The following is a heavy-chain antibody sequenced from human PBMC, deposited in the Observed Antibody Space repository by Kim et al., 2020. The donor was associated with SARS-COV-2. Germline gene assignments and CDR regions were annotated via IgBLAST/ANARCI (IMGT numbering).Heavy chain of an antibody. V-gene: IGHV3-11*06. CDR1: GFSEHY. J-gene: IGHJ4*02. D-gene: IGHD2-21*01. CDR2: SSGSGSFT. Sequence: GGSLRLSCAASGFSEHYISWIRQAPGRGLEWLSYSSGSGSFTNYADSIKGRFIISSDNAKRTEDLQMSSMGVEDTDAYYCARHRLHKCDFDYRGQGAMVT. CDR3: ARHRLHKCDFDY.